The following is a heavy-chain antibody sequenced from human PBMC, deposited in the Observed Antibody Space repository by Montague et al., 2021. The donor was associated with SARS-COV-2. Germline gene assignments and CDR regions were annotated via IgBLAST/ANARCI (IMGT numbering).Heavy chain of an antibody. CDR2: TYHRSKWYN. V-gene: IGHV6-1*01. J-gene: IGHJ6*02. D-gene: IGHD5-18*01. Sequence: CAISGDSVSSNSAAWNWIRQSPSRGLEWLGRTYHRSKWYNDYAVSVKSRITINPDTSKNQFSLQLNSVTPEDTAVYYCARGTRIQLWFDRDYYYGMDVWGQGTTVTVSS. CDR3: ARGTRIQLWFDRDYYYGMDV. CDR1: GDSVSSNSAA.